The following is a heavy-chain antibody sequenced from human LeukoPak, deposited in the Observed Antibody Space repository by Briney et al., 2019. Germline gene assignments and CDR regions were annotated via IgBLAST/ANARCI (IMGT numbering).Heavy chain of an antibody. CDR3: AKDGMATISYYFDY. J-gene: IGHJ4*02. CDR2: ISGSGGST. Sequence: GGVLRLSFAASGFKISSYGMRLGRQAPGEGVGWGSVISGSGGSTYYADSVKGRFTISRDNSKNTLYLQMNSLRAEDTAVYYCAKDGMATISYYFDYWGQGTLVTVSS. V-gene: IGHV3-23*01. D-gene: IGHD5-24*01. CDR1: GFKISSYG.